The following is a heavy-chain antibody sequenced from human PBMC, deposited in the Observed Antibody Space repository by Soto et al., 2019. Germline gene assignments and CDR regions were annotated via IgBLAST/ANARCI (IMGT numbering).Heavy chain of an antibody. CDR1: GYSFRNFW. D-gene: IGHD2-8*01. V-gene: IGHV5-51*01. CDR3: ARQYGVSLDY. J-gene: IGHJ4*02. CDR2: IYPGDSDT. Sequence: PGESLKISCXASGYSFRNFWIGWVRQMPGKGLEWMGIIYPGDSDTTYSPSFQGQVTISVDKSISTAYLQLSSLKASDSAIYFCARQYGVSLDYWGQGTLVTVSS.